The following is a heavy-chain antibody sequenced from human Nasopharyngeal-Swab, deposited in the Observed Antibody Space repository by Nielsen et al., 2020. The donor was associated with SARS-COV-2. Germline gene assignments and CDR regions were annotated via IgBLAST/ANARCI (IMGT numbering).Heavy chain of an antibody. CDR3: ARARDGYATWFYY. D-gene: IGHD5-24*01. Sequence: GESLKISCAASGFIFSDYYMSWIRQAPGKGLEWVSYISSSGTTTYYADSVKGRFTISRDNAKNSLYLQMNSLRAEDTAVYYCARARDGYATWFYYWGQGTLVTVSS. J-gene: IGHJ4*02. CDR2: ISSSGTTT. V-gene: IGHV3-11*01. CDR1: GFIFSDYY.